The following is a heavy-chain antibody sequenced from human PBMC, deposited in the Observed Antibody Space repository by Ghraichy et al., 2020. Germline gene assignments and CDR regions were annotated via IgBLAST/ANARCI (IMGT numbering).Heavy chain of an antibody. CDR1: GGSISSYY. CDR3: ARDPMVRGPPAPGGYYYYGMDV. V-gene: IGHV4-4*07. CDR2: IYTSGST. Sequence: SQTLSLTCTVSGGSISSYYWSWIRQPAGKGLEWIGRIYTSGSTNYNPSLKSRVTMSVDTSKNQFSLKLSSVTAADTAVYYCARDPMVRGPPAPGGYYYYGMDVWGQGTTVTVSS. D-gene: IGHD3-10*01. J-gene: IGHJ6*02.